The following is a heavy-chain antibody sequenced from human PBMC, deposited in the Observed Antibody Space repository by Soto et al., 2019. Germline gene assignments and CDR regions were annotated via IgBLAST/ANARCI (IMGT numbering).Heavy chain of an antibody. Sequence: QVQLVESGGGVVQPGRSPRLSCAASGFTFSSYGMHWVRQAPGKGLEWVAVISYDGSNKYYADSVKGRFTISRDNSKNTLYLQMNSLRAEDTAVYYCAKDHLYDSSGYFDYWGQGTLVTVSS. J-gene: IGHJ4*02. V-gene: IGHV3-30*18. CDR3: AKDHLYDSSGYFDY. CDR2: ISYDGSNK. CDR1: GFTFSSYG. D-gene: IGHD3-22*01.